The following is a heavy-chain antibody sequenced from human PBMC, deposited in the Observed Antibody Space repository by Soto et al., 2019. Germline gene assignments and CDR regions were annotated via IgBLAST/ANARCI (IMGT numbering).Heavy chain of an antibody. J-gene: IGHJ4*02. Sequence: GSLRLSCVVSGFTFSSYAMSWVRQAPGKGLEWVSTINRSGGSTFYADSVKGRFTISRDNSKYTMYLEMNSLRAEDTALYYCAQDGSVGGDLEYWGQGTLVTVSS. CDR2: INRSGGST. CDR3: AQDGSVGGDLEY. CDR1: GFTFSSYA. D-gene: IGHD1-26*01. V-gene: IGHV3-23*01.